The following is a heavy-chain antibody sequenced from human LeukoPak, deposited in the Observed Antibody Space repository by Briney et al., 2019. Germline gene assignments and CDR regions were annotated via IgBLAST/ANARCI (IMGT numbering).Heavy chain of an antibody. J-gene: IGHJ5*02. V-gene: IGHV4-34*01. CDR3: ARTVIVGATRSSPHNWFDP. D-gene: IGHD1-26*01. CDR1: GGSFSGYY. Sequence: SETLSLTCAVYGGSFSGYYWSWIRQPPGKGLEWIGEINHSGSTNCNPSLKSRVTISVDTSKNQFSLKLSSVTAADTAVYYCARTVIVGATRSSPHNWFDPWGQGTLVTVSS. CDR2: INHSGST.